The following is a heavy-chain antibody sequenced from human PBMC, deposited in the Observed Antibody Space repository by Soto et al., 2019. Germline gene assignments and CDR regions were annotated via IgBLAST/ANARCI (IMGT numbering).Heavy chain of an antibody. CDR2: LFYSGST. D-gene: IGHD4-17*01. CDR3: ARGLSVTLFDN. Sequence: QVQLQESGPGLVKPSQTLSLTCTVSGGSISTGGYYWTWIRQHPGKGLEWIGYLFYSGSTYYNPSLKSRVTISVDTSKNQFSLKPSSVTAADTAVYYCARGLSVTLFDNWGQGTLVTVSS. J-gene: IGHJ4*02. V-gene: IGHV4-31*03. CDR1: GGSISTGGYY.